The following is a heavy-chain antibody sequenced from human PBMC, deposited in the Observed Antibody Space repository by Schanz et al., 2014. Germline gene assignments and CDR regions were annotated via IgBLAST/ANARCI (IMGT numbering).Heavy chain of an antibody. V-gene: IGHV1-69*04. CDR1: GGTFSSYS. J-gene: IGHJ5*02. CDR3: ARDRRRYCSTASCLHDNWFDP. D-gene: IGHD2-2*01. Sequence: QVQLVQSGAEVKKPGSSVKVSCKASGGTFSSYSISWVRQAPGQGLEWMGRIIPILGIANYAQKFQGRVTNTADKSTGTAYMELRSLRSDDTAVYYCARDRRRYCSTASCLHDNWFDPWGQGTLVIVSS. CDR2: IIPILGIA.